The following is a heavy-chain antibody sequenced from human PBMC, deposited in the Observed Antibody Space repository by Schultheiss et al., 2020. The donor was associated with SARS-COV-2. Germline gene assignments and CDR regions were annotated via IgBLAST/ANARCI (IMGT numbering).Heavy chain of an antibody. Sequence: GGSLRLSCAASGFTFSSYAMHWVRQAPGKGLEWVAVISYDGSNKYYADSVKGRFTISRDNSKNTLYLQMNSLRDEDTAVYYCARDLGDGGLGSGSYYYYYYGMDVWGQGTTVTVSS. J-gene: IGHJ6*02. CDR1: GFTFSSYA. D-gene: IGHD3-10*01. V-gene: IGHV3-30*04. CDR2: ISYDGSNK. CDR3: ARDLGDGGLGSGSYYYYYYGMDV.